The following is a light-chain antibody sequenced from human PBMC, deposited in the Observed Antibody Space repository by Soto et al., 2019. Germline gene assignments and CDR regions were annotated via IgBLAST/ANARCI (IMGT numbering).Light chain of an antibody. Sequence: DIHMTQSPSTLSASVGDRFTITCRASQTISSWLAWYQQKPVKAPKLLIYKASTLKSGVPSRFRGSGSGTEFTLTISSLQPDDFETYYCQHYNSYSEAFGQGTKVDIK. J-gene: IGKJ1*01. V-gene: IGKV1-5*03. CDR1: QTISSW. CDR3: QHYNSYSEA. CDR2: KAS.